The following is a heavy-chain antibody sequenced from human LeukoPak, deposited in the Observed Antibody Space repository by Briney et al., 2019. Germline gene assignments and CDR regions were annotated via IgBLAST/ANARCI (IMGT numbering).Heavy chain of an antibody. Sequence: GASVKVSCKASGGTFSSYAISWVRQAPGQGLEWMGGIIPIFGTANYAQKFQGRVTITTDESTSTAYMELSSLRSEDTAVYYCARSPPPPTAVITPGSFNNWFDPWGQGTLVTVSS. V-gene: IGHV1-69*05. CDR2: IIPIFGTA. CDR1: GGTFSSYA. J-gene: IGHJ5*02. CDR3: ARSPPPPTAVITPGSFNNWFDP. D-gene: IGHD4-23*01.